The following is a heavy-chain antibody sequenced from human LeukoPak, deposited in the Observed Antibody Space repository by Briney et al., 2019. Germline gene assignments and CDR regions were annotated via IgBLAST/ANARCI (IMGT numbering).Heavy chain of an antibody. CDR2: ISAYNGNT. CDR3: ARDAYPYTYYDFWSGYYPNLYYDY. D-gene: IGHD3-3*01. V-gene: IGHV1-18*01. CDR1: GYTFTSYG. J-gene: IGHJ4*02. Sequence: ASVKVSCKASGYTFTSYGISWVRQAPGQGLEWMGWISAYNGNTNYAQKLQGGVTMTTDTSTSTAYMELRSLRSDDTAVYYCARDAYPYTYYDFWSGYYPNLYYDYWGQGTLVTVSS.